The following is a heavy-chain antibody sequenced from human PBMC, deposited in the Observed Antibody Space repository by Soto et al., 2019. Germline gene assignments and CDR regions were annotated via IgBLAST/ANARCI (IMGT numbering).Heavy chain of an antibody. J-gene: IGHJ4*02. CDR2: ISYDGSNK. V-gene: IGHV3-30-3*01. CDR1: GFTFSSYA. D-gene: IGHD3-22*01. Sequence: PGGSLRLSCAASGFTFSSYAMHWVRQAPGKGLEWVAVISYDGSNKYYADSVKGRFTISRDNSKNTLYLQMNSLRAEDTAVYYCAKDPSITMIVVADFQIDYWGQGTLVTVSS. CDR3: AKDPSITMIVVADFQIDY.